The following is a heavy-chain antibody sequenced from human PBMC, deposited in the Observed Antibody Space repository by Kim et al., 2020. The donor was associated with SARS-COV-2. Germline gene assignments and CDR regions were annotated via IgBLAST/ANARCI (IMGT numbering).Heavy chain of an antibody. CDR2: INAGNGNT. V-gene: IGHV1-3*01. D-gene: IGHD1-26*01. CDR1: GYTFTSYA. Sequence: ASVKVSCKASGYTFTSYAMHWVRQAPGQRLEWMGWINAGNGNTKYSQKFQGRVTITRDTSASTAYMELSSLRSEDTAVYYCARNIYPGVDSGSFFYYWGQGTLVTVSS. J-gene: IGHJ4*02. CDR3: ARNIYPGVDSGSFFYY.